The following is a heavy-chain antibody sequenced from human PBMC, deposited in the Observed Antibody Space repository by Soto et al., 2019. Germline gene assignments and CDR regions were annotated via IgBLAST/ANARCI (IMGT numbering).Heavy chain of an antibody. J-gene: IGHJ4*02. CDR2: IYWDDDK. V-gene: IGHV2-5*02. CDR1: GFSLTTSGVG. Sequence: QITLNESGPTVVRPTETLTLTCRFSGFSLTTSGVGVGWIRQSPGKAPEWLALIYWDDDKRYSASLKSRITNTKDTSKTQVVLTVSDLDPTDTATYYCAHRVLRTVFGLVTTTAIYFDFWGQGTPVAVSS. CDR3: AHRVLRTVFGLVTTTAIYFDF. D-gene: IGHD3-3*01.